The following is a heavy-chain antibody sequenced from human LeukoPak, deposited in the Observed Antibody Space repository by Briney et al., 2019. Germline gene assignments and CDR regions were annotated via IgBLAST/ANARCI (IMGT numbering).Heavy chain of an antibody. D-gene: IGHD2-2*01. CDR3: ARWKSRLYGRTYCSSTSCWFDP. J-gene: IGHJ5*02. Sequence: PSQTLSLTCTVSGGSISSGDYYWSWIRQPPGKGLEWIGYIYYSGSTYYNPSLKSRVTISVDTSKNQFSLKLSSVTAADTAVYYCARWKSRLYGRTYCSSTSCWFDPWGQGTLVTVSS. CDR2: IYYSGST. CDR1: GGSISSGDYY. V-gene: IGHV4-30-4*01.